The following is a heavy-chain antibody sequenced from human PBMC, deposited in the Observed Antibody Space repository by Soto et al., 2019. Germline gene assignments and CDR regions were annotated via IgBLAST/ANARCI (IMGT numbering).Heavy chain of an antibody. CDR1: GFTFSSYG. Sequence: GGSLRLSCAASGFTFSSYGMHWVRQAPGKGLEWVAVISYDGSNKYYADSVKGRFPISRDNSKNTLYLQMNSLRAEDTAVYYCAKGLFSYHEEYYYYGMDVWGQGTTVTVSS. D-gene: IGHD1-26*01. CDR2: ISYDGSNK. V-gene: IGHV3-30*18. CDR3: AKGLFSYHEEYYYYGMDV. J-gene: IGHJ6*02.